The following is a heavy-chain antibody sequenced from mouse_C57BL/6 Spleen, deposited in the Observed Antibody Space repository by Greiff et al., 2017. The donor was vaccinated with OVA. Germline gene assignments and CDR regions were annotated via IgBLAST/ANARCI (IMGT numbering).Heavy chain of an antibody. J-gene: IGHJ2*01. CDR3: TREDGNSF. Sequence: QVQLKESGAELVRPGASVTLSCKASGYTFTDYEMHWVKQTPVHGLEWIGAIDPETGGTAYNQKFKGKAILTADKSSSTAYMELRSLTSEDSAVYYCTREDGNSFWGQGTTLTVSS. D-gene: IGHD2-1*01. CDR2: IDPETGGT. V-gene: IGHV1-15*01. CDR1: GYTFTDYE.